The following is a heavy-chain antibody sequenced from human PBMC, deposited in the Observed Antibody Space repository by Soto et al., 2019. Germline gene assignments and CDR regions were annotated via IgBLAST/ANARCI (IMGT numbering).Heavy chain of an antibody. CDR1: GFTFANHW. V-gene: IGHV3-74*01. CDR3: ATAAVDY. D-gene: IGHD6-19*01. Sequence: GGSLRLSCAVSGFTFANHWMHWVRQAPGKGLEWVSRMNSDGSTTDYADSVKGRFTVSRDNAKNTRYLQRNSLRAEHPAVYDCATAAVDYWGPGTLVTVSS. CDR2: MNSDGSTT. J-gene: IGHJ4*02.